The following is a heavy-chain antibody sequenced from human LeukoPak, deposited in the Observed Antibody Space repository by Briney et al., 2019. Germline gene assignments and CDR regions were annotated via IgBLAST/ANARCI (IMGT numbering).Heavy chain of an antibody. D-gene: IGHD6-19*01. J-gene: IGHJ4*02. CDR2: IHYSGSS. CDR1: GGSITSTRSY. CDR3: ARRGDIAVAGVFYFDY. Sequence: SETLSLTCAVSGGSITSTRSYWGWIRQPPGKGLEWIGSIHYSGSSYYNPSLKSRVTISVDTSKNQFSLKLSSVTATDTAVYYCARRGDIAVAGVFYFDYWGQGTLVTVSS. V-gene: IGHV4-39*01.